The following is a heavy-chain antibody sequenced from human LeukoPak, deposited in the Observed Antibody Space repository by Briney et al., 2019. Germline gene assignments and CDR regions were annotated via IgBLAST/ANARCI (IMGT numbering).Heavy chain of an antibody. Sequence: GGSLRLSCAACGFTFRSYAMNWVRQAPGRGLEWVSGLSDSGYGTYYADSVKGRFTISRDNSKNTLYLQMNSLRAEDTAVYYCAKDTRGLKPCYFDHWGQGIMVTVSS. J-gene: IGHJ4*02. D-gene: IGHD3-10*01. V-gene: IGHV3-23*01. CDR3: AKDTRGLKPCYFDH. CDR2: LSDSGYGT. CDR1: GFTFRSYA.